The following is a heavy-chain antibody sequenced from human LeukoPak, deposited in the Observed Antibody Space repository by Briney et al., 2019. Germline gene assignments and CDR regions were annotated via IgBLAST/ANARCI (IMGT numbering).Heavy chain of an antibody. CDR2: IYYTGST. J-gene: IGHJ4*02. Sequence: SETLSLTCTVSGGSIDSYYWSWIRQPPGKGLEWIGYIYYTGSTEYHPSLKSRVTISLDTSKNQFSLKLTSVPAADTAVYYCARXYXSAEYYFDYXGQGNLVSVSS. V-gene: IGHV4-59*01. CDR1: GGSIDSYY. CDR3: ARXYXSAEYYFDY.